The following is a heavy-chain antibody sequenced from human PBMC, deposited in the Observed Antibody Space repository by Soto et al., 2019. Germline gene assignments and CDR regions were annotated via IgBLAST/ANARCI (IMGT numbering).Heavy chain of an antibody. CDR3: ARGPDYSNQPQPFDY. CDR2: IYYSGST. V-gene: IGHV4-59*01. D-gene: IGHD4-4*01. Sequence: SETLSLTCTVSGGSISSYYWSWIRQPPGKGLEWIGYIYYSGSTNYNPSLKSRVTISVDTSKNQFSLKLSSVTAADTAVYYCARGPDYSNQPQPFDYWGQGTLVTVSS. CDR1: GGSISSYY. J-gene: IGHJ4*02.